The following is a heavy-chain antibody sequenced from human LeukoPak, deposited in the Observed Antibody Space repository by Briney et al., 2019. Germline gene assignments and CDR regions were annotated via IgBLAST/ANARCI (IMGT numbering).Heavy chain of an antibody. CDR3: ARGHVVVVAARSNWFDP. D-gene: IGHD2-15*01. J-gene: IGHJ5*02. Sequence: GGSLRLSCAASGFTFSSYEMNWVHQAPGKGLEWVSYISSSGSIMYYADSVKGRFTISRDNAKNSLYLQMNSLRAEDTAVYYCARGHVVVVAARSNWFDPWGQGTLVTVSS. CDR1: GFTFSSYE. CDR2: ISSSGSIM. V-gene: IGHV3-48*03.